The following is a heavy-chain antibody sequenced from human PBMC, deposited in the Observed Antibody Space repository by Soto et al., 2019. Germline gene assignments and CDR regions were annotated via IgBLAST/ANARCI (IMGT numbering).Heavy chain of an antibody. V-gene: IGHV4-31*03. CDR1: GGSISGDSYY. D-gene: IGHD2-2*01. Sequence: QVQLQESGPGLVKPSQTLSLTCTVSGGSISGDSYYWNWIRQLPGKGLEWIGYMYYSGRSYYNPSLKSRATMSVDTSKNQFSLTLSSVTAADTAVYYCARGIAIAFYSYAKPGMDVWGPGTTVTVSS. CDR3: ARGIAIAFYSYAKPGMDV. J-gene: IGHJ6*02. CDR2: MYYSGRS.